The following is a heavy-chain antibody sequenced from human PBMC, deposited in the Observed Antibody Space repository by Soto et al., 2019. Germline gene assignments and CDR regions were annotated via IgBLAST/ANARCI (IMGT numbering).Heavy chain of an antibody. CDR2: IWYDGSNK. CDR1: GFTFSSYG. J-gene: IGHJ3*02. V-gene: IGHV3-33*01. CDR3: ARESRPLVRNWGRNAFDI. D-gene: IGHD7-27*01. Sequence: GGSLRLSCAASGFTFSSYGMHWVRQAPGKGLEWVAVIWYDGSNKYYADSVKGRFTISRDNSKNTLYLQMNSLRAEDTAVYYCARESRPLVRNWGRNAFDIWGQGTMVTVSS.